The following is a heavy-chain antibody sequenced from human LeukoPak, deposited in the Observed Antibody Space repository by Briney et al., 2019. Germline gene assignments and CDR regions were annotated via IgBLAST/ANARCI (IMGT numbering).Heavy chain of an antibody. V-gene: IGHV1-8*01. Sequence: VASVKVSCKASGYTFTSYDINWVRQATGQGLEWMGWMNPNSGNTGYAQKFQGRVTMTRNTSISTAYMELSSRRSEDTAVYYCARGRGYCSSTSCYYFDYWGQGTLVTVSS. CDR1: GYTFTSYD. CDR2: MNPNSGNT. CDR3: ARGRGYCSSTSCYYFDY. D-gene: IGHD2-2*01. J-gene: IGHJ4*02.